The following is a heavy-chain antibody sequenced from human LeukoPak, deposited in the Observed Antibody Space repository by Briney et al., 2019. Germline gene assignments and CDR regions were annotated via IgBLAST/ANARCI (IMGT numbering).Heavy chain of an antibody. V-gene: IGHV4-39*01. Sequence: SETLSLTCTVSGGSVSSSSYYWGWVRQPPGKGLEWIGSIYYSGSTYYNPSLKSRVTISVDTSKNQFSLKLSSVTAADTAVYYCARHSSGWYSNAFDIWGQGTMVTVSS. J-gene: IGHJ3*02. CDR2: IYYSGST. D-gene: IGHD6-19*01. CDR1: GGSVSSSSYY. CDR3: ARHSSGWYSNAFDI.